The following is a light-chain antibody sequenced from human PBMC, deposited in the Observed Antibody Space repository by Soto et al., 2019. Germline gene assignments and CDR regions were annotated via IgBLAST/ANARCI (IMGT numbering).Light chain of an antibody. Sequence: DVQMTQSPSSLSASVGGRVTITCRASHSISTWLAWYQQKPGKAPKLLIYDASTLETGVPSRFSGGGSGSQFTLTISSLQPDDSATYYCQQYNHYSPAFGQGTKVDIK. CDR3: QQYNHYSPA. V-gene: IGKV1-5*01. J-gene: IGKJ1*01. CDR2: DAS. CDR1: HSISTW.